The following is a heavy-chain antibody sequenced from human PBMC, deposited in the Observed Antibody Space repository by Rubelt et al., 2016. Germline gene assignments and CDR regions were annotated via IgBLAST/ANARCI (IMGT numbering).Heavy chain of an antibody. V-gene: IGHV3-66*01. CDR1: GFTVSNSY. J-gene: IGHJ4*02. Sequence: EVQLVVSGGGLVQPGGSLRLSCAASGFTVSNSYIHWVRQAPGTGLEWVSVIYSGGNTYYADPVKGRFPMSRDNSNNPLELQRNRLAVEDTAVYDCARGKSSSGNLLDYWGQGTLVTVSS. CDR3: ARGKSSSGNLLDY. D-gene: IGHD3-22*01. CDR2: IYSGGNT.